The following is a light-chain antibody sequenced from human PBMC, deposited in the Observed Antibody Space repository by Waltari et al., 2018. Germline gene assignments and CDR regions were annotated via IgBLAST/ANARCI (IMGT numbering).Light chain of an antibody. V-gene: IGLV1-44*01. CDR1: SSNIGSNT. CDR3: AAWDDSLKTVI. Sequence: QSVLTQPPSASGTPGQRVTISCSGSSSNIGSNTVNWYQQLPGTAPKLLIYSNDQRPSGVPDRFSGSKSGTSASLAISGLQSEEEAGYYCAAWDDSLKTVIFGGGTKLTVL. J-gene: IGLJ2*01. CDR2: SND.